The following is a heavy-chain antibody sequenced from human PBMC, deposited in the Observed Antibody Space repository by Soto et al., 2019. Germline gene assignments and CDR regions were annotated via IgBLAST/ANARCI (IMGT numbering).Heavy chain of an antibody. CDR3: ATDYDSRGSTNDAFDI. CDR1: GGSISSGVYY. D-gene: IGHD3-22*01. Sequence: SETLSLTCAVSGGSISSGVYYWSWFRQFPGRGLEWIGYIHYTGTTYYNPSLKSRVTLSVDTSKNQFSLKLSSVTAADTAVYYCATDYDSRGSTNDAFDIWGQGTMVTVSS. CDR2: IHYTGTT. J-gene: IGHJ3*02. V-gene: IGHV4-31*11.